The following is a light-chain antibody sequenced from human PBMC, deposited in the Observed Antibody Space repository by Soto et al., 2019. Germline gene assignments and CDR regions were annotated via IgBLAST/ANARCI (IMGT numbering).Light chain of an antibody. CDR2: ATS. CDR1: QSISNY. V-gene: IGKV1-39*01. CDR3: QLTYSTPYT. Sequence: DVQMTQSPSSLSASVGDRVTITCRASQSISNYLNWFQHKPGKAPKLLIYATSNLQSGVPSRFSGSGSRTEFTLTISSLQPEDVAIYYCQLTYSTPYTFGQGTRLEI. J-gene: IGKJ2*01.